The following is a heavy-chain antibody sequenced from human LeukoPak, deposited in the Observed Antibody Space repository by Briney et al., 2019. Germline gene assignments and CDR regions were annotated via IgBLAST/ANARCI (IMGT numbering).Heavy chain of an antibody. Sequence: SGGSLRLFCAASGFTFSSYSMNWVRQAPGRGRVWVSYINSFSGTINCADSVKGRFTISGDNARNSLFRQMNSLRAEDTAVYYCARDHNYAFDYWGQGTLVTVSS. J-gene: IGHJ4*02. V-gene: IGHV3-48*01. D-gene: IGHD5-18*01. CDR2: INSFSGTI. CDR1: GFTFSSYS. CDR3: ARDHNYAFDY.